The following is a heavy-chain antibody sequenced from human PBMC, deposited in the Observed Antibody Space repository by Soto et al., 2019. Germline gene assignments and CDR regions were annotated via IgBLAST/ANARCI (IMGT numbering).Heavy chain of an antibody. Sequence: GGALRLSCVASGFPFSSYAMTWVRQAPGKGLEWVSAISGGDGSPSYADSVKGRFTISRDNSKNTLYLHMNSLRADDTAAYYCAKWHTYNYDSLAFSGFDCWGQGTQVTVSS. J-gene: IGHJ4*02. CDR2: ISGGDGSP. V-gene: IGHV3-23*01. CDR1: GFPFSSYA. D-gene: IGHD3-16*01. CDR3: AKWHTYNYDSLAFSGFDC.